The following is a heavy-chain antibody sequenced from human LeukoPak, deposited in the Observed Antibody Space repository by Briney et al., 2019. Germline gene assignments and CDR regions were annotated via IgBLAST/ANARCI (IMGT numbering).Heavy chain of an antibody. CDR1: GGSISSSGYY. Sequence: PSETLSLTCTVSGGSISSSGYYWSWIRQHPGKGLEWIGYIYYSGSTYYNLSLKSRVTISVDTSKNQFSLKLSSVTAADTAVYYCARDSGRDAFDIWGQGTMVTVSS. CDR3: ARDSGRDAFDI. V-gene: IGHV4-31*03. J-gene: IGHJ3*02. CDR2: IYYSGST.